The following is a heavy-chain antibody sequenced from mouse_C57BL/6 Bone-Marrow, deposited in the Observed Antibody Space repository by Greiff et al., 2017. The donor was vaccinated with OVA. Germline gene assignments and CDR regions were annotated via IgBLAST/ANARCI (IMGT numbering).Heavy chain of an antibody. V-gene: IGHV14-4*01. CDR3: TENGYYVDY. D-gene: IGHD2-2*01. CDR1: GFNIKDDY. J-gene: IGHJ2*01. Sequence: EVQLQQSGAELVRPGASVKLSCTASGFNIKDDYMHWVKQRPEQGLEWIGWIDPENGDTNYTSKFQGKATLTADTSSNTAYLQLSSLTSEDTAVYYCTENGYYVDYWGQGTTLTVSS. CDR2: IDPENGDT.